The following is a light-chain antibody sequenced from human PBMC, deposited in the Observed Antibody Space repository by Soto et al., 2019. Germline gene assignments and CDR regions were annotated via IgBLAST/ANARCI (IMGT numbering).Light chain of an antibody. CDR2: DVS. CDR1: SSDVGAYNY. Sequence: QSALTPPASVSGSPGQSITISCTGTSSDVGAYNYVSWYQQHPGKAPKLMIYDVSYRPSGVYPRISGSKSGNTDSLTISGLQAEDDADYYRSSYTSSSGVIFGGGTQLTV. V-gene: IGLV2-14*03. CDR3: SSYTSSSGVI. J-gene: IGLJ2*01.